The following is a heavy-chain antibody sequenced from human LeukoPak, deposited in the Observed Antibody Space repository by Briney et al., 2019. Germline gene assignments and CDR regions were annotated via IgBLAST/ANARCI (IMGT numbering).Heavy chain of an antibody. V-gene: IGHV1-69*01. Sequence: SVKVSCKASGGTFSGYAISWVRQAPGQGLEWVGGIILIFGTANYAQKFQGRVTITADESTNTAYMELSSLRSEDTAVYYCARGEVPPHYFDYWGQGTLVTVSS. CDR3: ARGEVPPHYFDY. CDR2: IILIFGTA. J-gene: IGHJ4*02. CDR1: GGTFSGYA.